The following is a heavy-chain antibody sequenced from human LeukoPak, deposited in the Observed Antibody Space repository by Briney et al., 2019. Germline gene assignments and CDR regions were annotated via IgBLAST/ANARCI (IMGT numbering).Heavy chain of an antibody. V-gene: IGHV1-8*02. Sequence: VASVKVSCKASGYTFTGYYMHWVRQATGQGLEWMGWMNPNSGNTGYAQKFQGRVTMTRNTSISTAYMELSSLRSEDTAVYYCARAGYDSSGNGWFDPWGQGTLVTVSS. CDR2: MNPNSGNT. CDR1: GYTFTGYY. CDR3: ARAGYDSSGNGWFDP. D-gene: IGHD3-22*01. J-gene: IGHJ5*02.